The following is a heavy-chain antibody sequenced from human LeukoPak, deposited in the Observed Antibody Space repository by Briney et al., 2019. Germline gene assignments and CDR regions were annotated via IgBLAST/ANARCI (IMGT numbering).Heavy chain of an antibody. Sequence: ASVKVSCKASGYTFTIYDFNWVRQATGQRPEWMGWMSPNSGDTGYAQKFQDRVTMTRNTSISTAYMELSSLRSDDTAVYYCARGPPNWGYDYWGPGTLVTVSS. D-gene: IGHD7-27*01. CDR2: MSPNSGDT. V-gene: IGHV1-8*01. J-gene: IGHJ4*02. CDR1: GYTFTIYD. CDR3: ARGPPNWGYDY.